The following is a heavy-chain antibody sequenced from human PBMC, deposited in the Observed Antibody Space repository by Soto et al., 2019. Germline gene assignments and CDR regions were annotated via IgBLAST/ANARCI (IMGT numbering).Heavy chain of an antibody. D-gene: IGHD6-19*01. CDR2: ISGSGGRT. V-gene: IGHV3-23*01. Sequence: EVQLLESGGGLVQPGGSLRVSCAASGFTFSSTAMSWVRQAPGKGLEWVSAISGSGGRTYYADSVRGRFTISRDNSKSTQYLLLKRPGAKDTAIDYCSKDGPYASSGPYPNDAFDVWGQGTMVTVSS. CDR3: SKDGPYASSGPYPNDAFDV. CDR1: GFTFSSTA. J-gene: IGHJ3*01.